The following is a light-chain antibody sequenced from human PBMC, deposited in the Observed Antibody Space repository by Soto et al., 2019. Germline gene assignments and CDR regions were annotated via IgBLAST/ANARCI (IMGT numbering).Light chain of an antibody. V-gene: IGLV2-14*01. J-gene: IGLJ1*01. CDR3: SSYTSSSTLYV. CDR2: DVS. CDR1: SSDVGGYNY. Sequence: PTNPAPGTGSPGESITLSCPGTSSDVGGYNYVSWYQQHPGKAPKLMIYDVSNRPSGVSNRFSGSKSGNTASLTISGLQAEDEADYYCSSYTSSSTLYVFGTGTKVTVL.